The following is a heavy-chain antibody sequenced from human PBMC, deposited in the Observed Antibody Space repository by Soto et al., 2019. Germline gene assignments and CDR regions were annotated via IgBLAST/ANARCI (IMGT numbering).Heavy chain of an antibody. D-gene: IGHD6-13*01. CDR3: ARVRGDSSSWYRYYFDY. CDR2: ISYDGSNK. V-gene: IGHV3-30-3*01. J-gene: IGHJ4*02. CDR1: GFTFSSYA. Sequence: GGSLRLSCAASGFTFSSYAMHWVRQAPGKGLEWVAVISYDGSNKYYADSVKGRFTISRDNSKNTLYLQMNSLRAEDTAVYYCARVRGDSSSWYRYYFDYWGQGTLVTVSS.